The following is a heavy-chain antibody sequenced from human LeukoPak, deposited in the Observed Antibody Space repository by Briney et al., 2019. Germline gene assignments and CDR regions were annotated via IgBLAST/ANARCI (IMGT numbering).Heavy chain of an antibody. CDR1: RLTFSSYS. CDR2: ISSSSSYI. V-gene: IGHV3-21*01. J-gene: IGHJ6*04. D-gene: IGHD6-13*01. Sequence: GGSLRLSCAASRLTFSSYSMNWVRQAPGKGLEWVSSISSSSSYIYYADSVKGRFTISRDNAKNSLYLQMNSLRAEDTAVYYCARELYSSSWSDYYYYYGMDVWGKGTTVTVSS. CDR3: ARELYSSSWSDYYYYYGMDV.